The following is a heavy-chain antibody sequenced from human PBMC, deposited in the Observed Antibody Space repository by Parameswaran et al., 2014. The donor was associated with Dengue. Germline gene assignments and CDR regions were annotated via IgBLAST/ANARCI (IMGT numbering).Heavy chain of an antibody. CDR2: IYSGGST. Sequence: VRQAPGKGLEWVSVIYSGGSTYYADSVKGRFTISRDNSKNTLYLQMNSLRAEDTAIYYCAKQPDNLRYNFFEYWGQGTLVTVSS. D-gene: IGHD1-1*01. CDR3: AKQPDNLRYNFFEY. V-gene: IGHV3-53*01. J-gene: IGHJ4*02.